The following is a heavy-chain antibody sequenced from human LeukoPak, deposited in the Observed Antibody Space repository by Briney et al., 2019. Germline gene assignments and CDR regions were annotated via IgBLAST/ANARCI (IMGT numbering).Heavy chain of an antibody. CDR2: IYYSGST. CDR1: GGSISSSGYY. CDR3: ARDGYSYGFLPAGGYAFDI. V-gene: IGHV4-39*07. Sequence: PSETLSLTCTVSGGSISSSGYYWGWIRQPPGKGLEWIGSIYYSGSTYYNPSLKSRVTISVDTSKNQFSLKLSSVTAADTAVYYCARDGYSYGFLPAGGYAFDIWGQGTMVTVSS. J-gene: IGHJ3*02. D-gene: IGHD5-18*01.